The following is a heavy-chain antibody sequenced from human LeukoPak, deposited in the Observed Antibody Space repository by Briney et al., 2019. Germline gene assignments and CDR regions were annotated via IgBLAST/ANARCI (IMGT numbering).Heavy chain of an antibody. Sequence: MPSETLSLTCTVSGGSISNYYRSWIRQPPEKGLEWIGYIYYSGSTNYNPSLKSRLTISVDTSKNQFSLKLSSVTAADTAVYYCARDRYSSGLDYWGQGTLVTVSS. V-gene: IGHV4-59*12. CDR1: GGSISNYY. CDR2: IYYSGST. J-gene: IGHJ4*02. CDR3: ARDRYSSGLDY. D-gene: IGHD6-19*01.